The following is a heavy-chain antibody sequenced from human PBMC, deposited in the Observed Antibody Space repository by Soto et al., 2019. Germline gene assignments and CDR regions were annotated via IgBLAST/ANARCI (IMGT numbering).Heavy chain of an antibody. CDR3: AREYTAWPLAYGLDV. CDR1: GFTVSSNY. J-gene: IGHJ6*02. Sequence: GGSLRLSCAASGFTVSSNYMSWVRQAPGEGLEWVSSISSRSDIYYADSVKGRFTISRDNAKNSVSLQMSSLRAEDTAVYYCAREYTAWPLAYGLDVWGQGTTVTVSS. V-gene: IGHV3-21*01. D-gene: IGHD2-2*02. CDR2: ISSRSDI.